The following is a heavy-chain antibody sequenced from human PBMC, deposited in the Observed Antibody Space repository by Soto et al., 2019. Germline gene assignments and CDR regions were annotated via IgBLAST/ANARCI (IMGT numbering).Heavy chain of an antibody. V-gene: IGHV3-23*01. J-gene: IGHJ3*02. CDR2: ISGSGGST. CDR3: AKGYIVVVPAAIHDAFDI. Sequence: GGSLRLSCAASGFTFSSYAMSWVRQAPGKGLEWVSAISGSGGSTYYVDSVKGRFTISRDNSKNTLYLQMNSLRAEDTAVYYCAKGYIVVVPAAIHDAFDIWGQGTMVTVSS. CDR1: GFTFSSYA. D-gene: IGHD2-2*01.